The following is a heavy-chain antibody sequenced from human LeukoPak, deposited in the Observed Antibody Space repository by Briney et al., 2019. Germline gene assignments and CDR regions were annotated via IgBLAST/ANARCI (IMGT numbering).Heavy chain of an antibody. CDR1: GFTFSSYA. CDR3: ARGSHYYDSSGYYRPDGGFDY. D-gene: IGHD3-22*01. CDR2: ISYDGSNK. J-gene: IGHJ4*02. V-gene: IGHV3-30-3*01. Sequence: GGSLRLSCAASGFTFSSYAMHWVRQAPGKGLEWVAVISYDGSNKYYADSVKGRFTISRDNSKNTLYLQMNSLRAEDTAVYYCARGSHYYDSSGYYRPDGGFDYWGQGTLVTVSS.